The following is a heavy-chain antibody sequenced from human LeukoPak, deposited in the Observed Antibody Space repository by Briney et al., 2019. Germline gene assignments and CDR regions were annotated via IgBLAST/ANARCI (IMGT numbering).Heavy chain of an antibody. D-gene: IGHD5-18*01. CDR2: ISGSGGST. CDR1: GFTFSTYA. CDR3: VRDTPGYGLDY. V-gene: IGHV3-23*01. Sequence: QPGGSLRLSCAASGFTFSTYAMSWVRQAPGKGLEWVSGISGSGGSTYYADSVKGRFTISRDNAKNTVFLQMNSLRDDDTAVYYCVRDTPGYGLDYWGQGTLVTVSS. J-gene: IGHJ4*02.